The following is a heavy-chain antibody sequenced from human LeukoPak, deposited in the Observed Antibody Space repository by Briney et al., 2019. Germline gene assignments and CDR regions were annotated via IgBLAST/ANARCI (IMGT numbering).Heavy chain of an antibody. D-gene: IGHD1-26*01. CDR2: IKQDGSAK. Sequence: GGSLRLSCAASGFTFSSYWMSWVRQAPGKGLEWVANIKQDGSAKYYVDSVKGRFTISGDNAQNSLYLQMNSLRAEDTAIYYCVRDRGTYRPIDYWGQGTLVTVSS. V-gene: IGHV3-7*03. CDR1: GFTFSSYW. J-gene: IGHJ4*02. CDR3: VRDRGTYRPIDY.